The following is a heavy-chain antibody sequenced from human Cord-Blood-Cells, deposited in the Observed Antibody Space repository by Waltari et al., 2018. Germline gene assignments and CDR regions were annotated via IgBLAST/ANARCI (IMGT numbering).Heavy chain of an antibody. D-gene: IGHD3-22*01. CDR1: GFTFSSYA. V-gene: IGHV3-23*01. Sequence: EVQLLESGGGLVQPGGSLRLSCAASGFTFSSYAMSWVRQAPGRGLEWVSAISGSGGSTYYADSVKGRFTISRDNSKNTLYLQMNSLRAEDTAVYYCAKQSITMIVVVITRGYFDYWGQGTLVTVSS. CDR3: AKQSITMIVVVITRGYFDY. J-gene: IGHJ4*02. CDR2: ISGSGGST.